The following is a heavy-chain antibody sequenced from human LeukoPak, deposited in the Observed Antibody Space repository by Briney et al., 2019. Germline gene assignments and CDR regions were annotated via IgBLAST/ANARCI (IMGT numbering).Heavy chain of an antibody. Sequence: SETLSLICTVSGGSISSSSYYWGWMRQPPGKGVDWIGAISYSGSTYYNPSLKSRVTISIDTSRNHFALKLSSVTAADTAVYYCARSDSTTFGLDYWGQGSLVSVSS. CDR2: ISYSGST. J-gene: IGHJ4*02. CDR3: ARSDSTTFGLDY. V-gene: IGHV4-39*01. CDR1: GGSISSSSYY. D-gene: IGHD1-1*01.